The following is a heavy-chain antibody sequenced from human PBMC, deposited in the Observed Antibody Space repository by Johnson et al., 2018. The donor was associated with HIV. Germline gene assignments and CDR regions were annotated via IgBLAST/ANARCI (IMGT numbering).Heavy chain of an antibody. CDR1: GFTFSSYG. D-gene: IGHD2-2*01. CDR3: AKVVVVPAAIWAFDI. J-gene: IGHJ3*02. CDR2: IRYDGSNK. V-gene: IGHV3-30*02. Sequence: QMLLVESGEGVVQPGGSLRLSCAASGFTFSSYGMHWARQAPGKGLEWVTFIRYDGSNKYYADSVKGRFTISRDNSKNTLYLQMNSLRAEDTAVYYCAKVVVVPAAIWAFDIWGQGTMVTVSS.